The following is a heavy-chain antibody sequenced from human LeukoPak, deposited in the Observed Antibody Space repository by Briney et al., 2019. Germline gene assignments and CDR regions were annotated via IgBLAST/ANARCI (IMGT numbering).Heavy chain of an antibody. CDR3: ARLRPSGSGDLDC. CDR2: IYHSGST. CDR1: GGSISNGGYS. D-gene: IGHD3-10*01. Sequence: PSETLSLTCAVSGGSISNGGYSWSWIRQPPGKGLEWIGYIYHSGSTYYNPSLKSRVTISVDRSKNQFSLKLSSVTAADTAVYYCARLRPSGSGDLDCWGQGTLVTVSS. J-gene: IGHJ4*02. V-gene: IGHV4-30-2*01.